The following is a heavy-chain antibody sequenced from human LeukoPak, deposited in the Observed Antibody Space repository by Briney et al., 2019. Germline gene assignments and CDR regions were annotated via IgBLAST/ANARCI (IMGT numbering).Heavy chain of an antibody. CDR3: ARNLRFLEWFPSWFDP. Sequence: PSETLSLTCAVYGGSFSGYYWSWIRQPPGKGLEWIGEINHSGSTNYNPSLKSRVTISVDTSKNQFSLKLSSVTAADTAVYYCARNLRFLEWFPSWFDPWGQGTLVTVSS. D-gene: IGHD3-3*01. CDR1: GGSFSGYY. CDR2: INHSGST. V-gene: IGHV4-34*01. J-gene: IGHJ5*02.